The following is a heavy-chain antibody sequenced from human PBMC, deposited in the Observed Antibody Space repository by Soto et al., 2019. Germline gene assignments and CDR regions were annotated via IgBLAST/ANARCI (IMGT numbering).Heavy chain of an antibody. Sequence: GGSLRLSCEASGFTFSSYNMNWVRQAPGKGLEWVSYISSSSSTIYYADSVKGRFTISRDNAKNSLYLQMNSLRDEDTAVYYCAREAAAAGPNWFDPWGQGTLVTVSS. CDR2: ISSSSSTI. CDR3: AREAAAAGPNWFDP. D-gene: IGHD6-13*01. J-gene: IGHJ5*02. V-gene: IGHV3-48*02. CDR1: GFTFSSYN.